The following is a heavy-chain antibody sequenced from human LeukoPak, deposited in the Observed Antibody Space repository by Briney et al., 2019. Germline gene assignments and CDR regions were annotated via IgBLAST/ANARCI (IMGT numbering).Heavy chain of an antibody. CDR3: ARGIAAAGDFDY. Sequence: ASVKVSCKASGYAFTSYDINWVRQGTGQELEWMGWMNPDSANTGYAQKFQGRVTMTRSTSLNIAYMELSSLRSEDTAVYYCARGIAAAGDFDYWGQGTLVTVSS. D-gene: IGHD6-13*01. J-gene: IGHJ4*02. V-gene: IGHV1-8*01. CDR2: MNPDSANT. CDR1: GYAFTSYD.